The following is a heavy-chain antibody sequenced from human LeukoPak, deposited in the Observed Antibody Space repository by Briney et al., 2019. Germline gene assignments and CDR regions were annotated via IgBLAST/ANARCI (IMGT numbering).Heavy chain of an antibody. CDR1: GFTFSNYG. V-gene: IGHV3-30*02. Sequence: GGALRLSCAASGFTFSNYGMHWVRQAAGKGPEWVTFISYDGSNKYYTDFVKGRFTISRDNSKNTLYMQMNSLRPEDTAVYYCRAVAGVGDAFDIWGQGTMVTVCS. CDR2: ISYDGSNK. D-gene: IGHD6-19*01. J-gene: IGHJ3*02. CDR3: RAVAGVGDAFDI.